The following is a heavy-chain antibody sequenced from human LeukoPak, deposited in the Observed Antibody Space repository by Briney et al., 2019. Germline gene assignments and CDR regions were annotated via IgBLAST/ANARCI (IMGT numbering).Heavy chain of an antibody. Sequence: PSETLSLTCAVYGGSFSGYYWSWIRQPPGKGVEWIGEINHSGSTNYNPSLKSRVTISVDTSKNQFSLKLSSVTAADTAVYYCARLNVLRYFDWLSSGSAFDIWGQGTMVTVSS. CDR3: ARLNVLRYFDWLSSGSAFDI. CDR1: GGSFSGYY. J-gene: IGHJ3*02. CDR2: INHSGST. D-gene: IGHD3-9*01. V-gene: IGHV4-34*01.